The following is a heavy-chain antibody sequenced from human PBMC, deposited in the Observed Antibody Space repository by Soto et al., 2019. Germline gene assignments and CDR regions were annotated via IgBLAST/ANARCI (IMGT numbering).Heavy chain of an antibody. J-gene: IGHJ4*02. CDR2: IHYSGTT. V-gene: IGHV4-59*01. CDR3: ARYNSYAIDY. Sequence: SETLSLTCTVSGTSISSYYWKWIRQPPGKGLEWIANIHYSGTTNYNPSRASRVSRSGDTSKNQFSLKMTSVTAADRAMYFCARYNSYAIDYWGRGTLVTVSS. D-gene: IGHD2-8*01. CDR1: GTSISSYY.